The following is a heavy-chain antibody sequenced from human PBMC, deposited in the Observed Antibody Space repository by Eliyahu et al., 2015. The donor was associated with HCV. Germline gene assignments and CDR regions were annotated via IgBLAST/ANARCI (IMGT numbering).Heavy chain of an antibody. V-gene: IGHV3-15*01. Sequence: EVQVVESGGGLVKPGGSLRLSCAASGFTFSNAWLXWVRQAPGKGLEWVGRIKSKTDGGTTDYAAPVKGRFTISRDDSKNTLYLQMNSLKTEDTAVYYCTSLVVPAAIGCHYWGQGTLVTVSS. J-gene: IGHJ4*02. CDR1: GFTFSNAW. CDR2: IKSKTDGGTT. CDR3: TSLVVPAAIGCHY. D-gene: IGHD2-2*01.